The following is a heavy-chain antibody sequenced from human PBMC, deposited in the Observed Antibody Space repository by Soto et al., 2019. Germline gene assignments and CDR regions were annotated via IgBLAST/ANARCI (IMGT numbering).Heavy chain of an antibody. V-gene: IGHV3-23*01. CDR3: AKESMVRGIIGFDAFDI. CDR2: ISGSGGST. CDR1: GFTFSSYA. Sequence: GGSLRLSCAASGFTFSSYAMSWVRQAPGKGLEWVSAISGSGGSTYYADSVKGRFTISRDNSKNTLYLQMNSLRAEDTAVYYCAKESMVRGIIGFDAFDIWGQGTMVTVSS. D-gene: IGHD3-10*01. J-gene: IGHJ3*02.